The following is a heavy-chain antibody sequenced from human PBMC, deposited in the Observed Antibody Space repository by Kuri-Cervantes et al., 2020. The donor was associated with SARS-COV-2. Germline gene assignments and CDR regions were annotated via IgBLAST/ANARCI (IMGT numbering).Heavy chain of an antibody. V-gene: IGHV3-49*04. CDR3: TRDDFWSGYYVY. Sequence: GESLKISCPASGFTFGAYAMSWVRQAPGKGLEWVGFIRSKAYGGTTEYAASVKGRFTISRDDSKSIAYLQMNSLKTEDTAVYYCTRDDFWSGYYVYWVQGTLVTVSS. J-gene: IGHJ4*02. CDR1: GFTFGAYA. D-gene: IGHD3-3*01. CDR2: IRSKAYGGTT.